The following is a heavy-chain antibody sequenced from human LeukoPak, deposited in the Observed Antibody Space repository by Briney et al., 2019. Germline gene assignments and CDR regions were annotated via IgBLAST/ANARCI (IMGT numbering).Heavy chain of an antibody. J-gene: IGHJ4*02. CDR3: AREDTVRYSSSSYDY. Sequence: SETLSLTCTVSGYSISSGYYWGWIRQPPGKGLEWIGSIYHSGSTYYNPSLKSRVTISVDTSKNQFSLKLSSVTAADTAVYYCAREDTVRYSSSSYDYWGQGTLVTVSS. D-gene: IGHD6-6*01. V-gene: IGHV4-38-2*02. CDR2: IYHSGST. CDR1: GYSISSGYY.